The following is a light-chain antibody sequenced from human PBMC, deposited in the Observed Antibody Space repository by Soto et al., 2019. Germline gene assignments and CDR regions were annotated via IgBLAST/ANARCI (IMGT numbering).Light chain of an antibody. CDR3: HQYNDWPPA. CDR1: QSVSSN. CDR2: DAS. V-gene: IGKV3-15*01. J-gene: IGKJ1*01. Sequence: EVVMTQSPATLSVSPGERATLSCRASQSVSSNVAWYQQKPGQAPRLLIYDASTRATGIPARFSGSGSGTEFTLTISSLQSEDFAVFYCHQYNDWPPAFGQGTKVGIK.